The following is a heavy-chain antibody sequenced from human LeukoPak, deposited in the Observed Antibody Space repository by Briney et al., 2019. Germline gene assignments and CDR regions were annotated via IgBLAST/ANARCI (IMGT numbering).Heavy chain of an antibody. CDR2: ISVYNGLT. D-gene: IGHD6-19*01. V-gene: IGHV1-18*01. Sequence: ASVKVSCEASGYTVTSYGMSWVRQAPGQGLEWVGWISVYNGLTNYAQKLQGRVTMTTDTSTSTAYMELRSLRSDDTAVYYCARAAGYSSGWYDYFDYWGQGTLVTVSS. CDR1: GYTVTSYG. CDR3: ARAAGYSSGWYDYFDY. J-gene: IGHJ4*02.